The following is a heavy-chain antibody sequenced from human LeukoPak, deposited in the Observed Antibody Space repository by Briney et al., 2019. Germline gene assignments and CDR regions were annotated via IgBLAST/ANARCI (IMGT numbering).Heavy chain of an antibody. Sequence: SETLSLTCGISGHSTTRGYYWAWFRQSPGKGPEWIATFFQTEKSFYNASLESRVIMSLDTSKSQFSLKLSSVTAADTAVYYCARVTAAMEHYFDYWGQGTLVTVSS. J-gene: IGHJ4*02. CDR3: ARVTAAMEHYFDY. CDR1: GHSTTRGYY. D-gene: IGHD5-18*01. V-gene: IGHV4-38-2*01. CDR2: FFQTEKS.